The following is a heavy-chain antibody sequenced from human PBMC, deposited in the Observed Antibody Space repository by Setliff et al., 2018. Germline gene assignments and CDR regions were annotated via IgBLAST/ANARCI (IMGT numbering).Heavy chain of an antibody. CDR3: ARAQSWSGGPYYFDN. D-gene: IGHD3-3*01. V-gene: IGHV1-8*02. J-gene: IGHJ4*02. Sequence: ASVKVSCKASGYTFTSYDINWVRQATGQGLEWMGWISAYNGNTNYAQKLQGRVTMTRNTSISTAYMDLSSLRFEDTAVYYCARAQSWSGGPYYFDNWGQGTLVTVSS. CDR2: ISAYNGNT. CDR1: GYTFTSYD.